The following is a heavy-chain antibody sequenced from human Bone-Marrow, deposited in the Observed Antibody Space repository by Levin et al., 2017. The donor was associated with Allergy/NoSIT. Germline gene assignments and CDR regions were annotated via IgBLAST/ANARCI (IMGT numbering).Heavy chain of an antibody. CDR3: ATTIVVVPAVLQNYYGMDV. CDR2: ISYSGST. V-gene: IGHV4-39*07. Sequence: KTSETLSLTCSVSGASISGTSYYWGWIRQPPGKGLEWIGSISYSGSTYYKPSLKSRVTISVDTSENQLSLKMSSVTAADTAVYYCATTIVVVPAVLQNYYGMDVWGQGTTVIVSS. D-gene: IGHD2-2*01. CDR1: GASISGTSYY. J-gene: IGHJ6*02.